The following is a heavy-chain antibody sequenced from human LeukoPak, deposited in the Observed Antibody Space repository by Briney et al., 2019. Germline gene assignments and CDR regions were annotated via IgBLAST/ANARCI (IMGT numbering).Heavy chain of an antibody. Sequence: SETLSLTCAVYVGSFSGYYWSWVRQPPGKGLEWIGEINHSGSTNYNSSLKSRVTISVDTSKNQFSLKLTSVTAADTAVYYCARGAHWGSIYNYYVMDVWDKGTTVTVSS. CDR1: VGSFSGYY. J-gene: IGHJ6*04. CDR3: ARGAHWGSIYNYYVMDV. V-gene: IGHV4-34*01. D-gene: IGHD3-16*01. CDR2: INHSGST.